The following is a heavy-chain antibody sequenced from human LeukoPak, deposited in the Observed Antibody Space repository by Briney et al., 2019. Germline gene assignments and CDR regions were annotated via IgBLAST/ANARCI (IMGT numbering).Heavy chain of an antibody. Sequence: GGSLRLSCAASGFTFSSYGMHWVRQAPGKGLEWVAVIWYDRSNKYYADSVKGRFTISRDNSKNTLYLQMNSLRAEDTAVYYCARGTYYYDSSGYSTLHFQHWGRGTLVTVSS. CDR1: GFTFSSYG. D-gene: IGHD3-22*01. V-gene: IGHV3-33*01. CDR2: IWYDRSNK. CDR3: ARGTYYYDSSGYSTLHFQH. J-gene: IGHJ1*01.